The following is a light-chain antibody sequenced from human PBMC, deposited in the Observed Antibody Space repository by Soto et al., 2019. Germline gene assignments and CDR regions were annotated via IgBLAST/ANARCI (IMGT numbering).Light chain of an antibody. CDR2: EGT. CDR3: YSFAGSTTFSYV. CDR1: SSDVVTYNL. V-gene: IGLV2-23*03. Sequence: QSVLTQPASVSGSPGQSISTSCTVTSSDVVTYNLVSWYQQHPGKAPTVLIYEGTKRPSGVSNRFSGSKSGNTASLTISGLQTEDEADYYCYSFAGSTTFSYVFGPGTKVTVL. J-gene: IGLJ1*01.